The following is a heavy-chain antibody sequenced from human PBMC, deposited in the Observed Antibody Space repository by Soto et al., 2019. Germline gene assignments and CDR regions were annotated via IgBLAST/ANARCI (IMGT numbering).Heavy chain of an antibody. D-gene: IGHD3-10*01. CDR3: AGVRFGQWGYAMDV. Sequence: QVQLVESGGGLVKPGGSLRLSCAASGITFSDCYMNWIRQAPGKGLEWVSYMSSSGDSINYAGSVMGRFTVSRDNDENSLYLQINSVRAEDTAMYYCAGVRFGQWGYAMDVWGQGTTVTVSS. V-gene: IGHV3-11*01. CDR1: GITFSDCY. J-gene: IGHJ6*02. CDR2: MSSSGDSI.